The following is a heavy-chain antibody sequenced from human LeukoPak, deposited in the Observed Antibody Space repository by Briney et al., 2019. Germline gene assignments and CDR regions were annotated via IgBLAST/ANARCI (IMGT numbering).Heavy chain of an antibody. CDR1: VYSISSGYY. Sequence: KPSETLSLTCTVSVYSISSGYYWGWIRQPPGKGLEWIGSIYHSGSTYYNPSLKSRVTISVDTSKNQFSLKLSSVTAADTAVYYCASALWFGSYYFDYWGQGTLVTVSS. J-gene: IGHJ4*02. CDR2: IYHSGST. CDR3: ASALWFGSYYFDY. D-gene: IGHD3-10*01. V-gene: IGHV4-38-2*02.